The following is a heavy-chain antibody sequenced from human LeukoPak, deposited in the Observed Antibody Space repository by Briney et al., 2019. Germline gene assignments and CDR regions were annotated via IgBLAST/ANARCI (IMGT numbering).Heavy chain of an antibody. CDR3: ARAQSDHYDFWSGYYTNTYYFDY. D-gene: IGHD3-3*01. CDR2: INHSGST. V-gene: IGHV4-34*01. Sequence: PSETLSFTCAVYGGSFSGYYWSWIRQPPGKGLEWIGEINHSGSTNYNPSLKSRVTISVDTSKNQFSLKLSSVTAADTAVYYCARAQSDHYDFWSGYYTNTYYFDYWGQGTLVTVSS. CDR1: GGSFSGYY. J-gene: IGHJ4*02.